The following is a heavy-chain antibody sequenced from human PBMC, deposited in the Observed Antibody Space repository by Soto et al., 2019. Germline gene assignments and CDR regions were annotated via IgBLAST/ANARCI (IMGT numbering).Heavy chain of an antibody. CDR3: ARLISSSWYFWFDP. CDR2: IYYSGST. Sequence: PSETLSLTCTVSGGSISSYYWSWIRQPPGKGLEWIGYIYYSGSTNYNPSLKSRVTISVDTSKNQFSLKLSSVTAADTAVYYCARLISSSWYFWFDPWGQGTLVTVSS. CDR1: GGSISSYY. V-gene: IGHV4-59*08. D-gene: IGHD6-13*01. J-gene: IGHJ5*02.